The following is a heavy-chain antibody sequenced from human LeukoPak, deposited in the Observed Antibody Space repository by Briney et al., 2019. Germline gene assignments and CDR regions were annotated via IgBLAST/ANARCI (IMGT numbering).Heavy chain of an antibody. CDR2: ISSIGTTI. J-gene: IGHJ6*03. CDR3: ARPEPPTYSNGYMDV. D-gene: IGHD4-11*01. V-gene: IGHV3-48*03. Sequence: GGSLRLSCAASGFTFSSYEMTWVRQAPGKGLEWLSYISSIGTTIYYADSVKGRFTISRDNAKNSLYLQMNSLRAEDTAAYYCARPEPPTYSNGYMDVWGKGTTVTVSS. CDR1: GFTFSSYE.